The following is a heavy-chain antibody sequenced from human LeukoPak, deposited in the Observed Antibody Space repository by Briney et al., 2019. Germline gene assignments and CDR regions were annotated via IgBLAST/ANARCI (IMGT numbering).Heavy chain of an antibody. V-gene: IGHV3-66*01. J-gene: IGHJ4*02. D-gene: IGHD2-21*02. CDR2: IYSVGST. CDR3: AGSRAYCGGDCRLGDY. Sequence: GGSLRLSCAASGFTFSSYAMSWVRQAPGKGLEWVSVIYSVGSTYYADSVKGRFTISRDNSKNTLYLQMNSLRAEDTAVYYCAGSRAYCGGDCRLGDYWGQGTLVTVSS. CDR1: GFTFSSYA.